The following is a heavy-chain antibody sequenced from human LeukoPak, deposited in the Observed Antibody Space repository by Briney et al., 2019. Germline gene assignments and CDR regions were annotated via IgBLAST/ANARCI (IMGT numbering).Heavy chain of an antibody. D-gene: IGHD6-13*01. J-gene: IGHJ4*02. CDR2: INPNSGGT. V-gene: IGHV1-2*02. Sequence: GASVKVSCKASGYTFTIYGMSWVRQAPGQGLEWMGWINPNSGGTNYTQKFQGRVTMTRDTSISTAYMELSRLRSDDTAVYYCARGSAAGDIDYWGQGTLVTVSS. CDR3: ARGSAAGDIDY. CDR1: GYTFTIYG.